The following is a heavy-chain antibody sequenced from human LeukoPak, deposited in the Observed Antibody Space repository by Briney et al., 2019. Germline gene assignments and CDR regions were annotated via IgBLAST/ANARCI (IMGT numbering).Heavy chain of an antibody. Sequence: GGSLRLSCAASGFTFSSYGMHWVRQAPGKGLEWVAVISYDGSNKYYAESVKGRFTISRDNSKNTLYLQMNSLRAEDTAVYYCAKGGEVVPAAYFDYWGQGTLVTVSS. D-gene: IGHD2-2*01. V-gene: IGHV3-30*18. J-gene: IGHJ4*02. CDR2: ISYDGSNK. CDR1: GFTFSSYG. CDR3: AKGGEVVPAAYFDY.